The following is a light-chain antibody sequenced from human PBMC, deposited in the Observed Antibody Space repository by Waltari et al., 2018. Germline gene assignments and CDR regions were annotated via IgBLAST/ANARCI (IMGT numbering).Light chain of an antibody. V-gene: IGKV3-20*01. CDR2: DTS. CDR3: QQYSASPHVT. CDR1: QSVSGNY. Sequence: VLTQSPGTLSLSPGERATLSCRASQSVSGNYLAWYQQKPGQSPRLLIYDTSTRATGIPDRFRGSWSGTDFTLTINRLEPEDFAVYFCQQYSASPHVTFGQGTRLEIK. J-gene: IGKJ5*01.